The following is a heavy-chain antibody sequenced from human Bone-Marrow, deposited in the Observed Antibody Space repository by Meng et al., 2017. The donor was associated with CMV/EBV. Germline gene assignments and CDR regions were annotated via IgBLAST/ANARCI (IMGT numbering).Heavy chain of an antibody. CDR1: GGSINNSSYY. Sequence: SETLSLTCTVSGGSINNSSYYWGWIRQSPGKGLEWIGNIYYSGSTYYQPSLKRRVTISVDTSKNQFSLKLSSVTAADTAVYYCARVVETHCSSTSCQDYYGMDVWGQGTTVTVSS. V-gene: IGHV4-39*07. D-gene: IGHD2-2*01. CDR3: ARVVETHCSSTSCQDYYGMDV. CDR2: IYYSGST. J-gene: IGHJ6*02.